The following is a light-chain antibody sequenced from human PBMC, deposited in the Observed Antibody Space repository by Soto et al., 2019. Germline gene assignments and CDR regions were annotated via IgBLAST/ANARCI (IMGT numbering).Light chain of an antibody. CDR1: QSISSW. CDR2: DAS. V-gene: IGKV1-5*01. CDR3: QQYNSFAIT. Sequence: DTQMTQSPSTLSASVGDKVTITCRASQSISSWLAWYQQKPGKAPKLLIYDASSLESGVPSRFSVSGSVTEFTLTISSLQPDEFATYYCQQYNSFAITFGQGTRLEI. J-gene: IGKJ5*01.